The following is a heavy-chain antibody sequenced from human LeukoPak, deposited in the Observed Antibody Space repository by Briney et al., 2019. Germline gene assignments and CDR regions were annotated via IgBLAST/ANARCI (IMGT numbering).Heavy chain of an antibody. D-gene: IGHD3-3*01. CDR2: IKQDGSDK. CDR1: GFTFSNYW. V-gene: IGHV3-7*05. Sequence: GGSLRLSCAASGFTFSNYWMSWVRQAPGKGLEWVANIKQDGSDKYYVDSVKGRFTISRDNAKNSLYLQMNNLRAEDTAVYYCARATTLFGVDKYFHYWGQGTPVTVSS. CDR3: ARATTLFGVDKYFHY. J-gene: IGHJ4*02.